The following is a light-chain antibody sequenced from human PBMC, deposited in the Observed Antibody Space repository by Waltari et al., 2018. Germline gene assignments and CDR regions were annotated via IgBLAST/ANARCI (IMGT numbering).Light chain of an antibody. CDR2: AAS. V-gene: IGKV1-NL1*01. J-gene: IGKJ2*01. CDR1: QALSGS. Sequence: DIQMTQSPSSLSASVGDRVTITCRASQALSGSLAWYQRKPGRAPKLLIYAASTLESGVPSRFSGSGSGTDYTLTINSLQPEDFATYYCQQYYSTPDTFGQGTKLEI. CDR3: QQYYSTPDT.